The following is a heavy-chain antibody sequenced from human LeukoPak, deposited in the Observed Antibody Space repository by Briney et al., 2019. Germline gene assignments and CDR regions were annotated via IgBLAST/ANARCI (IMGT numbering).Heavy chain of an antibody. V-gene: IGHV1-46*01. CDR2: INPSGGST. D-gene: IGHD3-10*01. CDR3: ARDHGSAYYRAPRH. J-gene: IGHJ4*02. CDR1: GYIFTNYY. Sequence: ASVKVSCKASGYIFTNYYMHWVRQAPGQGLEWMGTINPSGGSTTYAQKFQGRVTKTRDPSTSTVYMELSSLRSEGPAVYYCARDHGSAYYRAPRHWGQGTLVTVSS.